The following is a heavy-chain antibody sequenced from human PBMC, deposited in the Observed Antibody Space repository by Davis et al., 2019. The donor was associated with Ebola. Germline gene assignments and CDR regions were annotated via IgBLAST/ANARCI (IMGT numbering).Heavy chain of an antibody. CDR3: AREGSGYSS. CDR1: GYSFSTYW. J-gene: IGHJ5*02. V-gene: IGHV5-51*01. D-gene: IGHD5-18*01. Sequence: GESLKISCKGSGYSFSTYWIAWVRQTPAKGLEWMGIIYAGDSDTRYSPSFEGQVTISADKSISTAYLQWSSLKASDTAMYYCAREGSGYSSWGQGTLVSVSS. CDR2: IYAGDSDT.